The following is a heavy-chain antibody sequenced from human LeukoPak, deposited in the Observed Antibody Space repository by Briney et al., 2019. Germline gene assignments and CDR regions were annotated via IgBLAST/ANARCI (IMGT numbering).Heavy chain of an antibody. CDR3: AKIPDPGRYSTNYRFDS. D-gene: IGHD2-15*01. CDR2: FSDYAHYT. Sequence: GGSLRLSCAASGFSVTSYAVSWVRQAPGKGLEWVATFSDYAHYTYYEDSVRGRFTVSRDTSKNTVYLQMDALRPDDTARYFCAKIPDPGRYSTNYRFDSWGQGTLVIVSS. J-gene: IGHJ5*01. V-gene: IGHV3-23*01. CDR1: GFSVTSYA.